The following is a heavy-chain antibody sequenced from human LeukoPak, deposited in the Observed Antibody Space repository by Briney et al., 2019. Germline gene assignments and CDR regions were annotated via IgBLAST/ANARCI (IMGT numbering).Heavy chain of an antibody. V-gene: IGHV4-59*01. D-gene: IGHD6-13*01. Sequence: SETLSLTCTVSGGSISSYYWSWIRQPPGKGLEWIGYIYYSWSTNYNPPLKSRVTISVDTSKNQFSLKLSSVTAAATAVYYCAREGYLSTLDYWGQGTLVTVSS. CDR3: AREGYLSTLDY. CDR2: IYYSWST. J-gene: IGHJ4*02. CDR1: GGSISSYY.